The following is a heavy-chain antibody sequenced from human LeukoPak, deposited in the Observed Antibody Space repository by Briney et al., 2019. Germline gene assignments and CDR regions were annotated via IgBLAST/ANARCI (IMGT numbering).Heavy chain of an antibody. CDR2: IKQDGSEK. Sequence: WGSLRLSCAASGFTFSSYWMSWVRQAPGKGLEWVANIKQDGSEKYCVDFVKGRFTISRDNSKNTLYLQMNSLRAEDTAVYYCAKEYSGSFSPFPSYFDYWGQGTLVTVSS. V-gene: IGHV3-7*03. J-gene: IGHJ4*02. CDR3: AKEYSGSFSPFPSYFDY. CDR1: GFTFSSYW. D-gene: IGHD1-26*01.